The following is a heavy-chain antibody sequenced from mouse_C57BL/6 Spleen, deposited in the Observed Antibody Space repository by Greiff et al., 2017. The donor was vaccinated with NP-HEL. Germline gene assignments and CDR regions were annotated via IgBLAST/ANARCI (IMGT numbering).Heavy chain of an antibody. CDR3: ARYYGSSYDYAMDY. CDR1: GFSLTSYG. CDR2: IWSGGST. D-gene: IGHD1-1*01. J-gene: IGHJ4*01. Sequence: VKLVESGPGLVQPSQSLSITCTVSGFSLTSYGVHWVRQSPGKGLEWLGVIWSGGSTDYNAAFISRLSISKDNSKSQVFFKMNSLQADDTAIYYCARYYGSSYDYAMDYWGQGTSVTVSS. V-gene: IGHV2-2*01.